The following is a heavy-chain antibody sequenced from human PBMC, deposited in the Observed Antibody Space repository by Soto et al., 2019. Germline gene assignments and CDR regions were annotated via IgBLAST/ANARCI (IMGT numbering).Heavy chain of an antibody. J-gene: IGHJ4*02. CDR3: ARDLGTEIVATVAGY. CDR1: GYTFTSHG. D-gene: IGHD5-12*01. V-gene: IGHV1-18*01. CDR2: ISAYNGNT. Sequence: ASVKVSCKASGYTFTSHGISWVRQAPGQGLEWMGWISAYNGNTNYAQKLQGRVTMTTDTSASTAHMEVSSLTSEDTAVYYCARDLGTEIVATVAGYWGQGTLVTVSS.